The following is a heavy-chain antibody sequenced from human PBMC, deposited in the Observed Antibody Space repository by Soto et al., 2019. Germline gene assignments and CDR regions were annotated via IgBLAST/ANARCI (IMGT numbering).Heavy chain of an antibody. Sequence: QVQLVESGGGVVQPGRSLRLSCAASGFTFSSYGMYWVRQAPGKGLEWVAVIWYDGSNKYYADSVKGRFTISRDNSKNTLYLQMNSLRAEDTAVYYCARDFLSRGGYYSGHFDYWGQGTLVTVSS. V-gene: IGHV3-33*01. J-gene: IGHJ4*02. CDR2: IWYDGSNK. CDR3: ARDFLSRGGYYSGHFDY. CDR1: GFTFSSYG. D-gene: IGHD3-22*01.